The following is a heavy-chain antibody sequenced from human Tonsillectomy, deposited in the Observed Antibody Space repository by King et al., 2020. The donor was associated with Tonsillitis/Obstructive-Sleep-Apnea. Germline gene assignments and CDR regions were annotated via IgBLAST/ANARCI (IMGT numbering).Heavy chain of an antibody. D-gene: IGHD3-10*01. J-gene: IGHJ4*02. CDR1: GITFSSYA. CDR3: AKAMVQGIIITIFDY. CDR2: ISGGGGST. Sequence: VQLVESGGGLVQPGGSLRLSCAASGITFSSYAMSWVRQAPGKGLEWVSTISGGGGSTYYADSVKGRFTISRDNSKNTLYLQMISLRAEDTAVYYCAKAMVQGIIITIFDYWGQGTLVTVSS. V-gene: IGHV3-23*04.